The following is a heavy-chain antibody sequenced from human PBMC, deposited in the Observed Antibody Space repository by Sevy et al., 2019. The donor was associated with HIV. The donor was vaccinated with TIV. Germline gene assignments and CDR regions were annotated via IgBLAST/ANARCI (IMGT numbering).Heavy chain of an antibody. CDR3: AKDRVTVFGVVVTFDS. D-gene: IGHD3-3*01. CDR1: GFTFDSYA. V-gene: IGHV3-23*01. Sequence: GGSLRLSCAASGFTFDSYAMHWVRQVAGKGLEWVSTISGSGDATYYADSVKGRFIISRDTSRNTLYLQMNSLRVEDSDVYVWAKDRVTVFGVVVTFDSWGQGTLVTVSS. CDR2: ISGSGDAT. J-gene: IGHJ4*02.